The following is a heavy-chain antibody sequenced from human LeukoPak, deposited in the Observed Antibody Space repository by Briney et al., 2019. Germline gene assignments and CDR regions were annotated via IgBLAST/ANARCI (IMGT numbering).Heavy chain of an antibody. Sequence: SETLSLTCAVYGGSFSGYYWGWIRQPPGKGLEWIGEINHSGSTNYNPSLKSRVTISVDTSKNQFSLKLSSVTAADTAVYYCARGKEDYDILTGYSSGAFDIWGQGTMVTVSS. V-gene: IGHV4-34*01. CDR2: INHSGST. D-gene: IGHD3-9*01. J-gene: IGHJ3*02. CDR3: ARGKEDYDILTGYSSGAFDI. CDR1: GGSFSGYY.